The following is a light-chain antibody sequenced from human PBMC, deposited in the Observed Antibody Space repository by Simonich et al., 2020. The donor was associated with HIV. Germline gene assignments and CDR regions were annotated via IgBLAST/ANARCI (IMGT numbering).Light chain of an antibody. J-gene: IGKJ2*01. Sequence: EIVMTQSPATLSVSPGERATLSCRASQSFSSNLAWYRQKPGQAPRLLIYGASTRATGIPARCSGSGSGTEFTLTISSMRSEDFALYYCQQYNKWPPMYTFGQGTRLEIK. CDR3: QQYNKWPPMYT. CDR2: GAS. V-gene: IGKV3-15*01. CDR1: QSFSSN.